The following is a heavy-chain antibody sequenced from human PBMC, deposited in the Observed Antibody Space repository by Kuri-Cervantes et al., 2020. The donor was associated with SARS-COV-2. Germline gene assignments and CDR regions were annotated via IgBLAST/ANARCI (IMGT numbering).Heavy chain of an antibody. CDR2: MNPDSGNT. V-gene: IGHV1-8*01. Sequence: SVPVSCKASGYTFTSYVVNSVRPATAQGLEWMGWMNPDSGNTGYAQKFQGRVTMTRNNSISTVYMELSSLRSEDTAVYYCARVHPISASSYYAFDIWGQGTMVTVSS. CDR3: ARVHPISASSYYAFDI. D-gene: IGHD3-22*01. J-gene: IGHJ3*02. CDR1: GYTFTSYV.